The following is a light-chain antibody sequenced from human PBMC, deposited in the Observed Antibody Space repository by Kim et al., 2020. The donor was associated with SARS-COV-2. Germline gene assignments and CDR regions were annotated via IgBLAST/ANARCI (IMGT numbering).Light chain of an antibody. Sequence: VTISCTGSSSNIGTGYDVHWYQQLPGTAPQLRIYGDSNRPTGVPDRFSGSRSGASASLVITGLQAEDEADYYCQSYDNSLSGSWVFGGGTQLTVL. J-gene: IGLJ3*02. CDR1: SSNIGTGYD. V-gene: IGLV1-40*01. CDR2: GDS. CDR3: QSYDNSLSGSWV.